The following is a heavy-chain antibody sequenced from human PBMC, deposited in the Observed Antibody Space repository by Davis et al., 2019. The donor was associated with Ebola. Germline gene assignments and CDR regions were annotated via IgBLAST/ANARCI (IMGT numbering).Heavy chain of an antibody. D-gene: IGHD1-26*01. J-gene: IGHJ2*01. Sequence: SETLSLTCAVYGESFSGYYWTWIRQPPGKGLEWIGEINHSRSTNYNPSLKSRVTISVDTSKNQFSLKLSSVTAADTAVYYCARHPSGSYWYFDLWGRGTLVTVSS. CDR3: ARHPSGSYWYFDL. CDR2: INHSRST. V-gene: IGHV4-34*01. CDR1: GESFSGYY.